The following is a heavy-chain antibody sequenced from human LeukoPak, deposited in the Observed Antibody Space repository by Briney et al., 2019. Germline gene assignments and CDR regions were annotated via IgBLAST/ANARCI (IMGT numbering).Heavy chain of an antibody. CDR3: ARGTGNAFDI. CDR1: GGSISSGSYD. V-gene: IGHV4-61*02. Sequence: SETLSLTCTVSGGSISSGSYDWSWIRQPAGKGLDWIGRVYNSGSTNYKPSLKSRVTISVDTSKNQFSLKLSSVTAADTAVYYCARGTGNAFDIWGQGTMVTVS. D-gene: IGHD1-14*01. J-gene: IGHJ3*02. CDR2: VYNSGST.